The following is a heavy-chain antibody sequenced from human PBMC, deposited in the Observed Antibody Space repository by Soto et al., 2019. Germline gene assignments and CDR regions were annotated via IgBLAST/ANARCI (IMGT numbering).Heavy chain of an antibody. J-gene: IGHJ2*01. V-gene: IGHV1-3*05. CDR1: GYTFSTYA. CDR3: ARAPSWWSFDL. Sequence: QVQLVQSGAEEKKPGASVKVSCKASGYTFSTYAMHWVRQAPGQRLEWMGWINAGNGNTKYSQKFQGRVTITRDTSASTAYMELSSLRSEDTAVYCCARAPSWWSFDLWGRGTLVTVSS. CDR2: INAGNGNT.